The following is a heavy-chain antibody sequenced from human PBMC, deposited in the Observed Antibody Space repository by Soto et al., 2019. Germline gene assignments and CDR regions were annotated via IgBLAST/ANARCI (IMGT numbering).Heavy chain of an antibody. CDR3: ASDLGSGYDPGDY. J-gene: IGHJ4*02. V-gene: IGHV1-69*12. Sequence: QVQLVQSGAEVKKPGSSVKVSCKASGGTFNSYVFNWVRQAPGQGLEWMGGIISIFGTPNYGQKFQGRVTITADEPTSTGFMELSSLTAEDTAIYYCASDLGSGYDPGDYWGQGTLVTVSS. CDR2: IISIFGTP. D-gene: IGHD5-12*01. CDR1: GGTFNSYV.